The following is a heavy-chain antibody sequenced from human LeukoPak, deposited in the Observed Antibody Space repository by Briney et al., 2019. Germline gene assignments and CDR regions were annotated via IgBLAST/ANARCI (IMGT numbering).Heavy chain of an antibody. D-gene: IGHD3-10*01. CDR3: ASAYRGDYYGSGSYYKY. V-gene: IGHV1-69*06. J-gene: IGHJ4*02. Sequence: SVKVSCKASRGTFSSYAICWVRQAPGHRLEWLGGIIPIFGTANYAQKFQGRVTITAGKSPRTAYMELSSLRSEDTAVYYCASAYRGDYYGSGSYYKYWGQGTLVTVSS. CDR1: RGTFSSYA. CDR2: IIPIFGTA.